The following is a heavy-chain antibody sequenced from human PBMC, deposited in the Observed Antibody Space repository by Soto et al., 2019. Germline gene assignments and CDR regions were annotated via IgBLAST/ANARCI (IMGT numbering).Heavy chain of an antibody. J-gene: IGHJ4*02. CDR3: ARDGVSYYFDY. V-gene: IGHV4-59*01. Sequence: SETLSLTCTVSGGSISSYYWSWIRQPPGKGLEWIGYIYYSGSTNYNPSLKSRVTISVDTSKNQFSLKLSSVTAADTAVYYCARDGVSYYFDYWGQGTLVTVSS. CDR1: GGSISSYY. D-gene: IGHD1-26*01. CDR2: IYYSGST.